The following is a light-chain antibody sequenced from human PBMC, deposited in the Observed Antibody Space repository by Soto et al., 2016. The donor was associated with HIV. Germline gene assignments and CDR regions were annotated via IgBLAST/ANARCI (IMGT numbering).Light chain of an antibody. CDR1: NIGSKT. CDR3: QVWDSSSDHVV. V-gene: IGLV3-21*03. CDR2: DDK. J-gene: IGLJ2*01. Sequence: SYVLIQPPSVSVAPGKTAEINCGGNNIGSKTVQWYRQKPGQAPVVVVYDDKDRPPGIPERFSGSNSGNTATLTINRVEAGDEADYYCQVWDSSSDHVVFGGGTKLTVL.